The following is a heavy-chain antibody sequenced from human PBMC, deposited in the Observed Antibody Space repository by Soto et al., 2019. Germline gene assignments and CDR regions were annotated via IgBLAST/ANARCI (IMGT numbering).Heavy chain of an antibody. V-gene: IGHV1-2*04. J-gene: IGHJ4*02. D-gene: IGHD1-1*01. CDR3: ERESRSPEQQGFDY. CDR1: GYTFTGYY. Sequence: ASVKVSCKASGYTFTGYYMHWVRQAPGQGLEWMGWINPNSGGTNYAQKFQGWVTMTRDTSISTAYMELSRLRSDDTAVYYCERESRSPEQQGFDYWGQGNLVTVPS. CDR2: INPNSGGT.